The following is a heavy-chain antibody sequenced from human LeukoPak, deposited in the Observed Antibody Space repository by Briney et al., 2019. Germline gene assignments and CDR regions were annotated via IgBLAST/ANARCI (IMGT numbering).Heavy chain of an antibody. CDR3: ARANRGPAAASFWYYYYMDV. CDR2: IYYSGST. CDR1: GGSISLSYYY. J-gene: IGHJ6*03. V-gene: IGHV4-61*05. Sequence: PSETLSLTCSVSGGSISLSYYYWGWIRQPPGKGLEWIGYIYYSGSTNYNPSLKSRVTISVDTSKNQFSLKLSSVTAADTAVYYCARANRGPAAASFWYYYYMDVWGKGTTVTISS. D-gene: IGHD2-2*01.